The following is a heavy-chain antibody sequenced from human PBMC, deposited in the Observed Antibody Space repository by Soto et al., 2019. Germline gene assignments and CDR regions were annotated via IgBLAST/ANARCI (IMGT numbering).Heavy chain of an antibody. Sequence: GWSLRLSCAASGFTFSSYWMSWVRQAPGKGLEWVANIKQDGSEKYYVDSVKGRFTISRDNAKNSLYLQMNSLRAEDTAVYYCARHCSGGSCYQEFYYYYGMDVWGQGTTVTVSS. CDR1: GFTFSSYW. CDR3: ARHCSGGSCYQEFYYYYGMDV. V-gene: IGHV3-7*03. D-gene: IGHD2-15*01. J-gene: IGHJ6*02. CDR2: IKQDGSEK.